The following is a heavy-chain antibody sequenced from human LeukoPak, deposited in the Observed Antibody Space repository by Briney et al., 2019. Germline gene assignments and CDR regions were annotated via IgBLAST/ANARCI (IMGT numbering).Heavy chain of an antibody. CDR3: ARGNDYGGNLDD. D-gene: IGHD4-23*01. CDR2: INHSGST. V-gene: IGHV4-34*01. J-gene: IGHJ4*02. Sequence: SETLSLTCAVYGGSFSGYYWSWIRQPPGKGLEWIGEINHSGSTNYNPSLKSRVTISVDTSKNQFSLKLSSVTAADTAVYYCARGNDYGGNLDDGGQGTLVTVSS. CDR1: GGSFSGYY.